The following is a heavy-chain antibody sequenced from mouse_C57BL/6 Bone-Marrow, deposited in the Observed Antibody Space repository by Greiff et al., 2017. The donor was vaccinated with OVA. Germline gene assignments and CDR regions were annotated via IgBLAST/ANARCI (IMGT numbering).Heavy chain of an antibody. D-gene: IGHD2-1*01. CDR2: IDPENGDT. J-gene: IGHJ2*01. V-gene: IGHV14-4*01. CDR3: TTGGNSYFDY. CDR1: GFNIKDDY. Sequence: DVKLQESGAELVRPGASVKLSCTASGFNIKDDYMHWVKQRPEQGLEWIGWIDPENGDTEYASKFQGKATITADTSSNTAYLQLSSLTSEDTAVYYCTTGGNSYFDYWGQGTTLTVSS.